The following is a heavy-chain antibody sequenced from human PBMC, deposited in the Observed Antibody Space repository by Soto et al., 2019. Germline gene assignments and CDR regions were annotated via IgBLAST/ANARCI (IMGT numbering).Heavy chain of an antibody. J-gene: IGHJ6*03. CDR1: GGSVSSGSYD. Sequence: PSETPSLTCTVSGGSVSSGSYDGSWIQQPPGKGLEWIGYIYYSGSTNYNPSLKSRVTISVDTSKNQFSLKLSSVTAADTAVYYCARALHWDYYYMDVWGKGTTLTVSS. CDR2: IYYSGST. D-gene: IGHD7-27*01. V-gene: IGHV4-61*01. CDR3: ARALHWDYYYMDV.